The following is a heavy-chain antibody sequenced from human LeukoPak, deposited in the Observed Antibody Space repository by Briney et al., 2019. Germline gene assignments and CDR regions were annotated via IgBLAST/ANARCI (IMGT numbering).Heavy chain of an antibody. CDR1: GFPLSGFA. CDR2: ISSSSSYI. CDR3: ARDLIAAPNDY. Sequence: GGPLSLPGAASGFPLSGFAMIGAPEAPGKGLEWVSSISSSSSYIYYADSVKGRFTISRDNAKNSLYLQMNSLRAEDTAVYYCARDLIAAPNDYWGQGTLVTVSS. D-gene: IGHD6-13*01. V-gene: IGHV3-21*01. J-gene: IGHJ4*02.